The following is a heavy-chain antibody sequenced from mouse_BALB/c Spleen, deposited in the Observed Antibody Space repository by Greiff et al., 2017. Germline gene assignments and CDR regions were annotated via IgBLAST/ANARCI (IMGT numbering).Heavy chain of an antibody. J-gene: IGHJ4*01. V-gene: IGHV1S41*01. CDR2: IAPGSGST. Sequence: DLVKPGASVKLSCKASGYTFTSYWINWIKQRPGQGLEWIGRIAPGSGSTYYNEMFKGKATLTVDTSSSTAYIQLSSLSSEDSAVYYCARSAATAGMDYWGQGTSVTVSS. D-gene: IGHD1-2*01. CDR1: GYTFTSYW. CDR3: ARSAATAGMDY.